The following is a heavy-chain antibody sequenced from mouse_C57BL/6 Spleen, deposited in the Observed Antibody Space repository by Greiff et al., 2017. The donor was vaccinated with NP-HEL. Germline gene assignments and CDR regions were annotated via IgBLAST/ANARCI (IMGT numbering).Heavy chain of an antibody. Sequence: QVQLQQSGPGLVQPSQSLSITCTVSGFSLTSYGVHWVRQSPGKGLEWLGVIWSGGSTDYNAAFISRLSISKDNSKSQVFFKMNSLQADDTAIYYCARNDVVTEKNYYAMDYWGQGTSVTVSS. CDR3: ARNDVVTEKNYYAMDY. D-gene: IGHD2-2*01. J-gene: IGHJ4*01. CDR2: IWSGGST. V-gene: IGHV2-2*01. CDR1: GFSLTSYG.